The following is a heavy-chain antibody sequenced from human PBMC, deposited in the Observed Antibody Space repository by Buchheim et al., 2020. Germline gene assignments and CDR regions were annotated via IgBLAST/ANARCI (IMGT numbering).Heavy chain of an antibody. D-gene: IGHD1-1*01. CDR3: ARDLRGTGWYFDL. V-gene: IGHV4-31*03. Sequence: QVQLQESGPGLVKPSQTLSLTCTVSGGSISSGGYYWSWIRQHPGKGLEWIGYIYYSWSTYSSPSLKSRVTLSIDTSQNQFSLKLSSVTAADTALYYCARDLRGTGWYFDLWGRGTL. CDR2: IYYSWST. J-gene: IGHJ2*01. CDR1: GGSISSGGYY.